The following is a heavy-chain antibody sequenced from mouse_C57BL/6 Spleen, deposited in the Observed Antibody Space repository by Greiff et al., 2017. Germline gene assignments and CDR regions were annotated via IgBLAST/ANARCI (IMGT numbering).Heavy chain of an antibody. CDR3: VKGSPYYCTLDY. V-gene: IGHV1-9*01. CDR1: GYTFPGYW. D-gene: IGHD1-1*01. Sequence: VTLQQSGAELMKPGASVTLSCKSTGYTFPGYWIEWVKQRPGHRLEWIGEIFPSNGSHNYNEKFKGKATFTADTSSNTANMQLSSLTTEDSAIYNCVKGSPYYCTLDYWGQGTTLTVSS. CDR2: IFPSNGSH. J-gene: IGHJ2*01.